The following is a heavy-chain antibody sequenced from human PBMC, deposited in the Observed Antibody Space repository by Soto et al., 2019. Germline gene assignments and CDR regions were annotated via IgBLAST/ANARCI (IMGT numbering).Heavy chain of an antibody. Sequence: PEESLKISSKGSGDISTPYWISGGRQMPGKGLEWMGRIDPSDSYTNYSPSFQGHVTISADKSISTAYLQWSSLKASDTAMYYCARNGRFLEGLLDDHHY. CDR2: IDPSDSYT. CDR1: GDISTPYW. J-gene: IGHJ6*01. D-gene: IGHD3-3*01. CDR3: ARNGRFLEGLLDDHHY. V-gene: IGHV5-10-1*01.